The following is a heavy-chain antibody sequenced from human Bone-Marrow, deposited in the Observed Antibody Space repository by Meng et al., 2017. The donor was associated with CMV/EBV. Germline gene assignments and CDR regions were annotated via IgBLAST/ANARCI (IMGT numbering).Heavy chain of an antibody. V-gene: IGHV4-30-4*08. CDR1: GGSISSGDYY. CDR2: IYYSGST. D-gene: IGHD3-3*01. Sequence: SETLSLTCTVSGGSISSGDYYWSWIRQPPGKGLEWIGYIYYSGSTYYNPSLKSRVTISVDTSKNQFSLKLSSVTAADTAVYYCARERFLEWLSIIDYWGQGTLVTVYS. CDR3: ARERFLEWLSIIDY. J-gene: IGHJ4*02.